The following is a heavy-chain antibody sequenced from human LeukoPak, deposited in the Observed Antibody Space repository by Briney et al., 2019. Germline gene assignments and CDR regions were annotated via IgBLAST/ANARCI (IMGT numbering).Heavy chain of an antibody. Sequence: GGSLRLSCAASGFTFSSYAMSWVRQAPGKGLEWVSAISGSGGSTYYADSVKGRFTISRDNSKNTLYLQMNSLRAEDTAVYYCAKLGLRGQQRSTYYFDYWGQGTLVTVSS. D-gene: IGHD6-13*01. CDR2: ISGSGGST. V-gene: IGHV3-23*01. CDR1: GFTFSSYA. CDR3: AKLGLRGQQRSTYYFDY. J-gene: IGHJ4*02.